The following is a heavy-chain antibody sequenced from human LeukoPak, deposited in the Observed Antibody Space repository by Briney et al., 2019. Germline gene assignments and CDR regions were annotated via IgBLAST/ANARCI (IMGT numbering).Heavy chain of an antibody. CDR3: ARGLVYCSGGSCYREPLTPHFDY. V-gene: IGHV1-69*04. J-gene: IGHJ4*02. Sequence: GASVKVSCKASGGTFSSYAISWVRQAPGQGLEWMGRIIPILGIANYAQKFQGRVTITADKSTSTAYMELSSLRSEDTAVYYCARGLVYCSGGSCYREPLTPHFDYWGQGTLVTVSS. CDR2: IIPILGIA. CDR1: GGTFSSYA. D-gene: IGHD2-15*01.